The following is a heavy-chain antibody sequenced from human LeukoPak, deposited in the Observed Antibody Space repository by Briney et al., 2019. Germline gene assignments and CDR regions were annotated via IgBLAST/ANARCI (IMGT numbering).Heavy chain of an antibody. V-gene: IGHV3-23*01. Sequence: GGSLRLSCTTSGFILTNYAMNWVRQAPGKGLEWVSAVTGPGDTTYYADSVKGRFFMSREDSKTTVYLKMNSLRAEDTAIYYCAKGAEIDIWGQGTLVTVSS. CDR3: AKGAEIDI. CDR1: GFILTNYA. CDR2: VTGPGDTT. J-gene: IGHJ4*02. D-gene: IGHD3-16*01.